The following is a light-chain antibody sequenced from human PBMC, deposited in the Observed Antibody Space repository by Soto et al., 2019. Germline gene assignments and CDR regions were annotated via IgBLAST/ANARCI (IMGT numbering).Light chain of an antibody. CDR2: KAS. CDR1: QTISSW. V-gene: IGKV1-5*03. Sequence: DIQMTQSPSTQSESVVDRVTITCRASQTISSWLAWYQQKPGKAPKLLIYKASTLKSGVPSRFSGSGSGTEFTLTISSLQPDDFATYYCQNYNSYSEACGQGNKGDIK. CDR3: QNYNSYSEA. J-gene: IGKJ1*01.